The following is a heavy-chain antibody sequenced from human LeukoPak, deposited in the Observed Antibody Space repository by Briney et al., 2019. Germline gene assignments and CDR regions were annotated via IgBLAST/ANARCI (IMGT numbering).Heavy chain of an antibody. V-gene: IGHV3-48*01. CDR3: ATMGSTSYFDAFDI. CDR2: ISSSSSTI. CDR1: GFTFSSYS. J-gene: IGHJ3*02. Sequence: GGSLRLSCAASGFTFSSYSMNWVRQAPGKGLEWVSYISSSSSTIYYADSVKGRFTISRDNAKNSLYLQMNSLRAEDTAVYYCATMGSTSYFDAFDIWGQGTMVTVSS. D-gene: IGHD2-21*01.